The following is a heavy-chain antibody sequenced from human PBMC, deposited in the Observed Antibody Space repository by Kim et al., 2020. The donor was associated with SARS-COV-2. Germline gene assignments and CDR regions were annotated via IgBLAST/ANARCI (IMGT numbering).Heavy chain of an antibody. J-gene: IGHJ5*02. D-gene: IGHD6-13*01. CDR1: GFSFDDFG. CDR2: INWSGDDT. V-gene: IGHV3-20*01. CDR3: ARVAAQGASFSWIFDP. Sequence: GGSLRLSCAASGFSFDDFGMSWVRQAPGKALECVSAINWSGDDTGYADSVKGRFTISRDNAKNSLYLQMNSLRVEDTALYHCARVAAQGASFSWIFDPWGQGTLVTVSS.